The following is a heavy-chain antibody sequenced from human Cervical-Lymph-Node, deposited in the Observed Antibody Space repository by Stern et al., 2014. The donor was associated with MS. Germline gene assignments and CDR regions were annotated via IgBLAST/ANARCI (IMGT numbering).Heavy chain of an antibody. V-gene: IGHV1-2*02. CDR1: GFTLTGYY. J-gene: IGHJ5*02. CDR3: VRNGFCGGGTCFNWFDP. D-gene: IGHD2-15*01. CDR2: IIPKSGDT. Sequence: QMQLVQSGAEVKKPGASVKVSCKASGFTLTGYYMHWVRQAPGQGLEWMGWIIPKSGDTNYAHNFQGRVTMTRDTSISTVYLELSRLRSDDTAIYYCVRNGFCGGGTCFNWFDPWGQGTLVTVSS.